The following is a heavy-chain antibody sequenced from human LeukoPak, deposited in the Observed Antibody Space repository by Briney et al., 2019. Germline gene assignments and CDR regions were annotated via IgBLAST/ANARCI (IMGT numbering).Heavy chain of an antibody. V-gene: IGHV3-7*01. CDR1: GFTFSNYW. J-gene: IGHJ4*02. D-gene: IGHD2-2*01. CDR3: ARNTPKVFPAVY. Sequence: GGSLRVSCAASGFTFSNYWLSWVRQAPGKGLEWVANIYQDGGVKYYLASVKGRFTISRDNAKNSLSLQMNNLRAEDTAVYYCARNTPKVFPAVYWGQGTLVTVSS. CDR2: IYQDGGVK.